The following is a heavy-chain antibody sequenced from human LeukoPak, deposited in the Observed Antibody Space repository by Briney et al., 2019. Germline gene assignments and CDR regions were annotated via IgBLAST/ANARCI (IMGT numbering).Heavy chain of an antibody. D-gene: IGHD4-17*01. Sequence: PGGSLRLSCAASGFTFSSYAMSWVRQAPGKGLEWVSAISGSGGSTYYADSVKGRFTISRDNSKNTLYLQMNSLRAEDTAVYYCAKVKKDGDYSSGMDVWGQGTTVTVSS. V-gene: IGHV3-23*01. CDR1: GFTFSSYA. CDR2: ISGSGGST. J-gene: IGHJ6*02. CDR3: AKVKKDGDYSSGMDV.